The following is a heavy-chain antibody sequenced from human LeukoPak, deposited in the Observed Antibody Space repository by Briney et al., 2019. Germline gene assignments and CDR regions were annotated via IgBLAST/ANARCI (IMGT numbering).Heavy chain of an antibody. CDR2: INSDGSIT. CDR1: GFTFTTYW. D-gene: IGHD5-18*01. CDR3: ARDAVDTANAV. V-gene: IGHV3-74*01. J-gene: IGHJ6*02. Sequence: GGSLRLSCAASGFTFTTYWMHWVRQAPGKGLVWVSHINSDGSITSYADSVKGRLTISRDSAKNTLYLQMNSLRAEDTAVYYCARDAVDTANAVWGQGTTVTVSS.